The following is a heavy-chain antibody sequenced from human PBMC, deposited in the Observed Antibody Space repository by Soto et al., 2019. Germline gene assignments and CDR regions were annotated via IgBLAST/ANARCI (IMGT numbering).Heavy chain of an antibody. J-gene: IGHJ4*02. D-gene: IGHD3-3*01. CDR1: GYTFTSYD. Sequence: QVQLVQSGAEVKKPGASVKVSCKASGYTFTSYDINWVRQATRQGLEWMGWMNPNSGNTGYAQKFQGRVTMTRNTSXXTXYXXLSSLRSEDTAVYYCARGRGYYDFWSTLKEVYFDYWGQGTLVTVSS. V-gene: IGHV1-8*01. CDR3: ARGRGYYDFWSTLKEVYFDY. CDR2: MNPNSGNT.